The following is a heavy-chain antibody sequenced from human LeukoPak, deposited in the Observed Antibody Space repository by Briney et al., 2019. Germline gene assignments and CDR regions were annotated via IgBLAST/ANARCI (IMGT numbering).Heavy chain of an antibody. J-gene: IGHJ4*02. CDR3: ARGREKQQLHFDY. D-gene: IGHD6-13*01. Sequence: ASVKVSCKASGYTFPSYFMHWVRQAPGQGLEWMGIINPTGGSTTYAQKFQGRVTMTRDTSTSTVYMELSSLRSDDTAVYYCARGREKQQLHFDYWGQGTLVTVSS. CDR2: INPTGGST. V-gene: IGHV1-46*01. CDR1: GYTFPSYF.